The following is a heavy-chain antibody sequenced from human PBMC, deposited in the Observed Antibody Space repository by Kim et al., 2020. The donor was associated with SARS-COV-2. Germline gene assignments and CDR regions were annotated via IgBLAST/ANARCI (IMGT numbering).Heavy chain of an antibody. V-gene: IGHV3-48*02. J-gene: IGHJ4*02. D-gene: IGHD3-16*01. Sequence: DSVKGRFTISRDNAKNSLYLQMNSLRDEDTAVYYCARGSPYLMITFPPDYWGQGTLVTVSS. CDR3: ARGSPYLMITFPPDY.